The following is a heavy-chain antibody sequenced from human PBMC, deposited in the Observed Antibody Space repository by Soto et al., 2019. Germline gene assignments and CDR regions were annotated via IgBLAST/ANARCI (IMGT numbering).Heavy chain of an antibody. J-gene: IGHJ4*02. V-gene: IGHV3-30*18. CDR3: AKGQYQLLPRSYYFDY. D-gene: IGHD2-2*01. Sequence: GGSLRLSCAASGFTFSNYGMHWVRQAPGKGLEWVALISYDGSDKYYADSVKGRFTISRDNSKNTLYLQMNSLRAEDTAVYYCAKGQYQLLPRSYYFDYWGQGTLVTVSS. CDR1: GFTFSNYG. CDR2: ISYDGSDK.